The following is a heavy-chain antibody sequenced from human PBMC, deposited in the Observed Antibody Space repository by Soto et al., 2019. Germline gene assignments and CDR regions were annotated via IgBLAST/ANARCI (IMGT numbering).Heavy chain of an antibody. D-gene: IGHD3-16*01. Sequence: SDTLSLTCTVSGGSISNYYWTWIRQPPGKGLEWIGYISYSGSTNYNPSLKSRVTISLDTSNKQFSLKLSSVTAADTAVYYCARGSDGDYSDYWGKGNLVTV. CDR2: ISYSGST. CDR1: GGSISNYY. J-gene: IGHJ4*02. CDR3: ARGSDGDYSDY. V-gene: IGHV4-59*01.